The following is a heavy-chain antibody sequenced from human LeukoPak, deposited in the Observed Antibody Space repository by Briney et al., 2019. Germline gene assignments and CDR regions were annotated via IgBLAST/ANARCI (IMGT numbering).Heavy chain of an antibody. V-gene: IGHV3-48*03. Sequence: GGSLRLSCAASGFTFSSYEMNWVRQAPGKGLEWVSYISSSRSTIYYADSVKGRFTISRDNAKNSLYLQMNSLRAEDTAVYYCAELGITMIGGVWGKGTTVTISS. CDR3: AELGITMIGGV. D-gene: IGHD3-10*02. J-gene: IGHJ6*04. CDR2: ISSSRSTI. CDR1: GFTFSSYE.